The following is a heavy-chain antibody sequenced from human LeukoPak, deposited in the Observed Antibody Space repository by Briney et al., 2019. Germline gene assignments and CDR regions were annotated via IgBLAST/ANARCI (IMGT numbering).Heavy chain of an antibody. CDR2: IKQDGGEK. CDR1: GFSFSSYW. CDR3: ARDGDCSSTSCYNYYYYMDV. D-gene: IGHD2-2*02. Sequence: TGRSMRLSCAASGFSFSSYWMSWVRQVPGKGLGWVANIKQDGGEKYYVDSVKSRFTISRENAKNPLYLQMNSLRAEDTAVYYCARDGDCSSTSCYNYYYYMDVWGKGTTVTVSS. V-gene: IGHV3-7*01. J-gene: IGHJ6*03.